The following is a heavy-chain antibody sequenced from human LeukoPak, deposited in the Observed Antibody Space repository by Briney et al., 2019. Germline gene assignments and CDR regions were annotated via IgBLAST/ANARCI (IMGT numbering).Heavy chain of an antibody. J-gene: IGHJ4*02. CDR1: GFTVSTNS. CDR2: IYSDNT. Sequence: GGSPRLSCTVSGFTVSTNSMSWVRQAPGKGLEWVSFIYSDNTHYSDSVKGRFTISRDNSKNTPYLQMNSLRAEDTAVYYCARRAGAYSHPYDYWGQGTLVTVSS. D-gene: IGHD4/OR15-4a*01. CDR3: ARRAGAYSHPYDY. V-gene: IGHV3-53*01.